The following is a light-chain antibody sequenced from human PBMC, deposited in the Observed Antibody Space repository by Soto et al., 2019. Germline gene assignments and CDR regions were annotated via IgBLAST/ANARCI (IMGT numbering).Light chain of an antibody. CDR3: QQYVRYPLT. J-gene: IGKJ4*01. CDR2: RAS. Sequence: DIQMTQSPSTLSAFVGDRVTITCRASQSISTWLAWYQQKPGKAPKILIYRASTLESGVPSRFSGSGSGIEFTLTISSLQPDDFASFYCQQYVRYPLTFGGGTKVEIK. V-gene: IGKV1-5*03. CDR1: QSISTW.